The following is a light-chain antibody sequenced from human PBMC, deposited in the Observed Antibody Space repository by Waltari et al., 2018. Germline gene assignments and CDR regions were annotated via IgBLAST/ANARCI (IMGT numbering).Light chain of an antibody. CDR1: QSVTTN. V-gene: IGKV3-15*01. CDR3: QQYNRWPPIT. Sequence: EIVMTQSPATLSVSPGERATLSCRASQSVTTNLAWYQQKPGQAPRLLIYEASTRATGIPARFRSSGSGTEFTLTISSLQSEDFAVYYCQQYNRWPPITFGQGTRLEIK. J-gene: IGKJ5*01. CDR2: EAS.